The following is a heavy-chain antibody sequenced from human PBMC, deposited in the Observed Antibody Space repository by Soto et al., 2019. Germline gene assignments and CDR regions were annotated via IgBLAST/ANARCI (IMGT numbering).Heavy chain of an antibody. D-gene: IGHD2-15*01. CDR1: GGSISSGGYS. CDR2: IYHSGST. CDR3: ARDSYGGTAFDI. V-gene: IGHV4-30-2*01. Sequence: PSETLSLTCAVSGGSISSGGYSWSWTRQPPGKGLEWIGYIYHSGSTYYNPSLKSRVTISVDRSKNQFSLKLSSVTAADTAVYYCARDSYGGTAFDIWGQGTMVTVSS. J-gene: IGHJ3*02.